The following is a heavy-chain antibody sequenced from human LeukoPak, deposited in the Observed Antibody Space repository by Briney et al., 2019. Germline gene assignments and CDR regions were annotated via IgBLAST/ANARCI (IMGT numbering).Heavy chain of an antibody. D-gene: IGHD6-13*01. Sequence: GGSLRLSSAASGFTFDDYAMHWVRQAPGKGLEWVSGISWNSGSIGYADFVKGRFTISRDNAKNSLYLQMNSLRAEDMALYYCAKDIGAAAGTRGDAFDIWGQGTMVTVSS. V-gene: IGHV3-9*03. J-gene: IGHJ3*02. CDR2: ISWNSGSI. CDR1: GFTFDDYA. CDR3: AKDIGAAAGTRGDAFDI.